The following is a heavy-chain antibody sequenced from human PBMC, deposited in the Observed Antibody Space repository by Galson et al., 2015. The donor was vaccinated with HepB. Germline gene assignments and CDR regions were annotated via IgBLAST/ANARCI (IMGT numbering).Heavy chain of an antibody. CDR3: ARDPSGTPILTGSFDY. D-gene: IGHD3-9*01. Sequence: SVKVSCKASGYTFTSYGISWVRQAPGQGLEWMGWISAYNGNTNYAQKLQGRVTMTTDTSTSTAYMELRSLRSDDTAVYYCARDPSGTPILTGSFDYWGQGTLVTVSS. V-gene: IGHV1-18*01. CDR2: ISAYNGNT. CDR1: GYTFTSYG. J-gene: IGHJ4*02.